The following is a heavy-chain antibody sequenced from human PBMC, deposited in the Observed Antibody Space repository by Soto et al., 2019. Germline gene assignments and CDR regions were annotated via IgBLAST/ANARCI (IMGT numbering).Heavy chain of an antibody. D-gene: IGHD6-6*01. CDR1: GGSISSGGYY. CDR3: ARGRGGGVAARSYYYYYYMDV. V-gene: IGHV4-31*03. CDR2: IYYSGST. Sequence: PSETLSLTCTVSGGSISSGGYYWSWIRQHPGKGLEWIGYIYYSGSTYYNPSLKSRVTISVDTSKNQFSLKLSSVTAADTAVYYCARGRGGGVAARSYYYYYYMDVWGKGTTVTVS. J-gene: IGHJ6*03.